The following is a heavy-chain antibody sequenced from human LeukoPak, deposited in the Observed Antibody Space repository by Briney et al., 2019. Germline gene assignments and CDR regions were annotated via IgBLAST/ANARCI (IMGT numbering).Heavy chain of an antibody. CDR3: ARADCSSTSCPKEGAFDI. Sequence: GGSLRLSCAASGFTFSSYWMSWVRQAPGKGLEWVANIKQDGSEKYYVDSVKGRFTISRDNAKNSLYLQMNSLRAEDTAVYYCARADCSSTSCPKEGAFDIWGQGTMVTVSS. CDR2: IKQDGSEK. CDR1: GFTFSSYW. D-gene: IGHD2-2*01. V-gene: IGHV3-7*01. J-gene: IGHJ3*02.